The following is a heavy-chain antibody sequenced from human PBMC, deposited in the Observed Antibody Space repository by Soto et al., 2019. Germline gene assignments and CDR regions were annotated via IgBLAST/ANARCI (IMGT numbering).Heavy chain of an antibody. CDR1: GGSFSGYY. J-gene: IGHJ6*02. CDR3: ARSYYYGSGSSPYWYYGMDV. V-gene: IGHV4-34*01. CDR2: INHSGST. D-gene: IGHD3-10*01. Sequence: SETLSLTCAVYGGSFSGYYWSWIRQPPGKGLEWIGEINHSGSTNYNPSLKSRVTISVDTSKNQLSLKLSSVTAADTAVYYCARSYYYGSGSSPYWYYGMDVWGQGTTVTVSS.